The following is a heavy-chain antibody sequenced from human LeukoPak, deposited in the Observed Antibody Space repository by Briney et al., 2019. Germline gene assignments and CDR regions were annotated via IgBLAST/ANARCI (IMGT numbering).Heavy chain of an antibody. Sequence: PGGSLRLSCAASGFTFSSYNMNWVRQAPGKGLEWVSSISSSSTYIYYADSVKGRFTISRDNAKNSLYLQMNSLRAEDTAVYYCARDLRGGSGNNWFGPWGQGTLVTVSS. CDR1: GFTFSSYN. J-gene: IGHJ5*02. CDR3: ARDLRGGSGNNWFGP. CDR2: ISSSSTYI. D-gene: IGHD3-10*01. V-gene: IGHV3-21*06.